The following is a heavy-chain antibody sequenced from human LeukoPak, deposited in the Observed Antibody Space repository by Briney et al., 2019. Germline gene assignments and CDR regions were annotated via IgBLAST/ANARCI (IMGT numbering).Heavy chain of an antibody. CDR1: GGSISSYD. CDR2: ICYSGST. CDR3: AGVYDILTGYYKEDAFDI. J-gene: IGHJ3*02. Sequence: KPSETLSLTCTVSGGSISSYDWSWIRQPPGKGLEWIGYICYSGSTNYNPSLKSRVTISVDTSKNQFSLKLSSVTAADTAVYYCAGVYDILTGYYKEDAFDIWGQGTMVTVSS. D-gene: IGHD3-9*01. V-gene: IGHV4-59*01.